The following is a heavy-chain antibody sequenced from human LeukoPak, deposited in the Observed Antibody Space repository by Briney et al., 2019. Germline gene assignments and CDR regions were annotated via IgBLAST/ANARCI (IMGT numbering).Heavy chain of an antibody. Sequence: SVKVSCKASGGTFSSYAISWVRQAPGQRLEWMGGIIPIFGTANYAQRFQGRVTITADESTSTAYMELSSLRSEDTAVYYCATKTGLDAFDIWGQGTMVTVSS. CDR2: IIPIFGTA. CDR1: GGTFSSYA. J-gene: IGHJ3*02. CDR3: ATKTGLDAFDI. V-gene: IGHV1-69*13.